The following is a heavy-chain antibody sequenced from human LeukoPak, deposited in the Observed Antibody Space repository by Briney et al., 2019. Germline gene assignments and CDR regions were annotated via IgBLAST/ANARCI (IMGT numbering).Heavy chain of an antibody. Sequence: PSETLSLTCTVSGGSISSSGYYWGWIRQPPGKGLEWIGSIYYSGSTYYNPSLKSRVTISVDTSKNQFSLKLSSVTAADTAVYYCARQFLSSTNYRSAWDYWGQGTLVTVSS. CDR1: GGSISSSGYY. CDR2: IYYSGST. J-gene: IGHJ4*02. V-gene: IGHV4-39*01. CDR3: ARQFLSSTNYRSAWDY. D-gene: IGHD2-2*01.